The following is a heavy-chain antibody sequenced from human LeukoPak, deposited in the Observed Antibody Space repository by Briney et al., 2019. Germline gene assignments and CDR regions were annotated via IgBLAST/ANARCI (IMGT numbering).Heavy chain of an antibody. CDR2: ISSRSSTT. V-gene: IGHV3-48*01. CDR3: SKRGDSRSFDY. D-gene: IGHD3-22*01. Sequence: GGSLRLSCAAFGFTLSHSSMNWVRQAPGKGLEWVSYISSRSSTTYYADSVKGRFTISRDNAKNSLYLQMNSLRAEDTAVYYCSKRGDSRSFDYWGQGTLVTVSS. J-gene: IGHJ4*02. CDR1: GFTLSHSS.